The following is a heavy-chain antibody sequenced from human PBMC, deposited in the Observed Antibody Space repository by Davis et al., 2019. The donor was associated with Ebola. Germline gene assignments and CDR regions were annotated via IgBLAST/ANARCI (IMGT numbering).Heavy chain of an antibody. CDR1: DASISGHY. CDR2: ISGSGRT. CDR3: SRFGEGAY. J-gene: IGHJ4*02. Sequence: PSETLSLTCTVSDASISGHYWNWFRQPPGKGLEWIGFISGSGRTSYNPSLKSRVTISTDTSKNQFSLNLGTVTAADTAVYFCSRFGEGAYWGQGTLDTVSS. V-gene: IGHV4-59*11. D-gene: IGHD2-21*01.